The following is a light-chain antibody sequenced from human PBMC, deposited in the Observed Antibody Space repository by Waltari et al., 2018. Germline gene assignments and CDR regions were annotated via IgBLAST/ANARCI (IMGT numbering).Light chain of an antibody. Sequence: DIVMTQSPDSLAVSLGERATINCKSSQRVFYSSNNKNYLAWYQQKPGQPPKLLIYRAATREAGVSDRFSGSGSGTDFTLTISSLQAEDVAVYYCQQYYSTLRTFGQGTKVEIK. CDR2: RAA. J-gene: IGKJ1*01. V-gene: IGKV4-1*01. CDR1: QRVFYSSNNKNY. CDR3: QQYYSTLRT.